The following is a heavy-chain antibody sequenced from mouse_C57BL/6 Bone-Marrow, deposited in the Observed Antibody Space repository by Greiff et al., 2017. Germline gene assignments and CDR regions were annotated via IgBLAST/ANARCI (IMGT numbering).Heavy chain of an antibody. Sequence: QVQLQQPGAELVKPGASVKMSCKASGYTFTSYWITWVKQRPEQGLEWIGDIYPGTGGTTYNEKFKSKATLTVDTSSSTAYMQLTSLTSEDSAVYYGARGDRISSTVGATEGYWGQGTTLTVSS. CDR2: IYPGTGGT. D-gene: IGHD1-1*01. CDR1: GYTFTSYW. CDR3: ARGDRISSTVGATEGY. J-gene: IGHJ2*01. V-gene: IGHV1-55*01.